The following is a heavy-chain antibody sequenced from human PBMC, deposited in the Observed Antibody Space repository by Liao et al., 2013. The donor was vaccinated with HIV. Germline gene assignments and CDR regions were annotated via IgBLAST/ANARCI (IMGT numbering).Heavy chain of an antibody. CDR1: GDSTDSHTYY. CDR3: ARGVPPDT. D-gene: IGHD5/OR15-5a*01. CDR2: VYSSGIS. V-gene: IGHV4-61*02. J-gene: IGHJ5*02. Sequence: QLLASGPGLVKPSQTLSLTCTVSGDSTDSHTYYWTWIRQPAGKGLEWIGRVYSSGISESNPSLKSRVTISIDTSKNQFSLNLNSVTAADTAVYFCARGVPPDTWGQGTLVTVSS.